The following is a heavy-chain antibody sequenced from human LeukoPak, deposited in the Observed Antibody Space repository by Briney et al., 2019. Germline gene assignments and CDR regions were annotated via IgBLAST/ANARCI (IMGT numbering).Heavy chain of an antibody. D-gene: IGHD3-10*01. J-gene: IGHJ4*02. Sequence: PSETLSLTCTVSGGSISNYYWSWIRQPPGKGLEWIGEINHSGSTNYNPSLKSRVTISVDTSKNQFSLKLSSVTAADTAVYYCARGGFGESVDYWGQGTLVTVSS. CDR3: ARGGFGESVDY. V-gene: IGHV4-34*01. CDR2: INHSGST. CDR1: GGSISNYY.